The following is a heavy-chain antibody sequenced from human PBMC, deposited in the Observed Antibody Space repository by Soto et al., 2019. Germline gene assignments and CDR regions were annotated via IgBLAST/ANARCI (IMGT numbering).Heavy chain of an antibody. J-gene: IGHJ4*02. CDR1: GFTVSSNY. D-gene: IGHD6-19*01. Sequence: GGSLRLSCAASGFTVSSNYMSWVRQAPGKGLEWVSVIYSGGSTYYADSVKGRFTISRHNSKNTLYLQMNSLRAEDTAVYYCARDLVAGTNDPDYWGQGTLVTVSS. CDR3: ARDLVAGTNDPDY. CDR2: IYSGGST. V-gene: IGHV3-53*04.